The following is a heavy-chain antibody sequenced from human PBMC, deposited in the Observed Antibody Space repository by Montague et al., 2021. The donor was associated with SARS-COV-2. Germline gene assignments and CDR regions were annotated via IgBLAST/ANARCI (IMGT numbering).Heavy chain of an antibody. CDR1: GASISSSY. CDR3: ARQLRYYDWRADY. V-gene: IGHV4-4*07. J-gene: IGHJ4*02. Sequence: SETLSLTCTVSGASISSSYWGWIRQTAGKGLEWIGRIDTSGSPKYNPSLKSRVTMSLDTSNSQFSLKLTSVTAADTAVYYCARQLRYYDWRADYWGQGTLVSVSS. D-gene: IGHD3-9*01. CDR2: IDTSGSP.